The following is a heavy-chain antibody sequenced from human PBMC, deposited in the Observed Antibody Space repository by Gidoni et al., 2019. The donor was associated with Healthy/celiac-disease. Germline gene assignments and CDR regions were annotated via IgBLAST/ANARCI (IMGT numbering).Heavy chain of an antibody. V-gene: IGHV3-23*01. J-gene: IGHJ4*02. CDR2: ISGSGGST. CDR1: GLPFSSYS. Sequence: EVQLLESGGGLVQPGGSLRLSCAASGLPFSSYSMRWVRQAPGKGLGWVSAISGSGGSTYYADSVKGRFTISRDNSKNTLYLQMNSLRAEDTAVYYCAKRLAKIVVVVAATPYFDYWGQGTLVTVSS. CDR3: AKRLAKIVVVVAATPYFDY. D-gene: IGHD2-15*01.